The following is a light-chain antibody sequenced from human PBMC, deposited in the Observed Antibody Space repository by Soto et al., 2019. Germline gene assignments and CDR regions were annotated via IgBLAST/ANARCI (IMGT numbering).Light chain of an antibody. V-gene: IGLV1-51*01. J-gene: IGLJ2*01. CDR3: GACDGSLSVVL. CDR1: SSNIGSNY. CDR2: DXX. Sequence: QSVLTQPPSVSAAPGQRVTISCSGSSSNIGSNYVSWYQHLPGTAPKLVIYDXXXRXXXXXXRXSXSKSCTSATLDITGLQTGDEXXYYCGACDGSLSVVLFGGGTKLTVL.